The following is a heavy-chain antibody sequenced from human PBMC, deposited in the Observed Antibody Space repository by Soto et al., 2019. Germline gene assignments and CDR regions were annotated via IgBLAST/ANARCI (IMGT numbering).Heavy chain of an antibody. Sequence: EVQLLESGGGLVQPGGSLRLSCAPSGFPFSSYAMSWVPQAPGRGLEWVSAISGSGGSTYYADSVKGRFTISRDNSKNTLYLQMNSLRAEDTAVYYCAKITIFGVADGGMDVWGQGTTVTVSS. CDR2: ISGSGGST. CDR1: GFPFSSYA. CDR3: AKITIFGVADGGMDV. J-gene: IGHJ6*02. D-gene: IGHD3-3*01. V-gene: IGHV3-23*01.